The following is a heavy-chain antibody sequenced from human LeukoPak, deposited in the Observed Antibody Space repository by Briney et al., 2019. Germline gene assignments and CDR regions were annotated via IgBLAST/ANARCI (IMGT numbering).Heavy chain of an antibody. CDR3: ARTYCSSTSCYKGGFDY. CDR2: ISSSGSTI. V-gene: IGHV3-48*04. D-gene: IGHD2-2*02. CDR1: GFTFSSYS. Sequence: PGGSLRLSCAASGFTFSSYSMNWVRQAPGKGLEWVSYISSSGSTIYYADSVKGRFTISRDNAKNSLYLQMNSLRAEDTAVYYCARTYCSSTSCYKGGFDYWGQGTLVTVSS. J-gene: IGHJ4*02.